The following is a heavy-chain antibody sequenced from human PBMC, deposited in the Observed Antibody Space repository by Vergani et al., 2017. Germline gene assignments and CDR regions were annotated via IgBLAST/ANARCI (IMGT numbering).Heavy chain of an antibody. J-gene: IGHJ4*02. V-gene: IGHV1-46*03. CDR2: INPSGGHT. Sequence: QVQVVQSGAEVKKSGASVKVSCKTSGYTFRNYYMHWVRQAPGQGLEWMGIINPSGGHTNYAQKFQGRVTMTRDTSTSTVYMELSSLRSDDTAIYYCARGDYGIVAGYRYWGQGTLVTVSA. CDR3: ARGDYGIVAGYRY. CDR1: GYTFRNYY. D-gene: IGHD3-9*01.